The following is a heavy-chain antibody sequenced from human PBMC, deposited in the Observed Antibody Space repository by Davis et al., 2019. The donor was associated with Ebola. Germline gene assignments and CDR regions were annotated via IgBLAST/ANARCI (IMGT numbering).Heavy chain of an antibody. CDR1: GFTFSSYW. Sequence: GESLKISCAASGFTFSSYWMSWVRQAPGKGLEWVANIKQDGSEKYYVDSVKGRFTTSRDNAKNSLYLQMNSLRAEDTAVYYCATSSGWYVYWGQGTLVTVSS. J-gene: IGHJ4*02. D-gene: IGHD6-19*01. CDR2: IKQDGSEK. CDR3: ATSSGWYVY. V-gene: IGHV3-7*01.